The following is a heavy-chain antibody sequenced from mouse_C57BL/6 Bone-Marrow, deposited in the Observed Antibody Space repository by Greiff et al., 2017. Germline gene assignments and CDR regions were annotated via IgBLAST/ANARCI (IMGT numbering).Heavy chain of an antibody. CDR3: ARPYGIYWCFDV. D-gene: IGHD2-1*01. CDR2: ISSGGSYT. J-gene: IGHJ1*03. V-gene: IGHV5-6*02. CDR1: GFTFSSYG. Sequence: DVKLVESGGDLVKPGGSLKLSCAASGFTFSSYGMSWVRQTPDKRLEWVATISSGGSYTYYLDCVKGRFTISRDNAKNTLYLQMSSLKSEDTAVYYCARPYGIYWCFDVWGTGTTVTVSS.